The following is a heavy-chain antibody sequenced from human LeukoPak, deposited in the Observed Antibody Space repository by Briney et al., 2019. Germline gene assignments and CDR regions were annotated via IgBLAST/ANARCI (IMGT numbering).Heavy chain of an antibody. D-gene: IGHD3-22*01. CDR3: ARDGSLPRTYYYDSSGYHAF. V-gene: IGHV3-53*01. CDR1: KFAFSSYA. Sequence: GGSLRLSCAASKFAFSSYAMSWVRQAPGKGLEWVAVIYSDASTYYAESVKGRFSISRHNSRNIVYLQMNSLRAEDTAVYYCARDGSLPRTYYYDSSGYHAFWGQGTLVTVSS. CDR2: IYSDAST. J-gene: IGHJ4*02.